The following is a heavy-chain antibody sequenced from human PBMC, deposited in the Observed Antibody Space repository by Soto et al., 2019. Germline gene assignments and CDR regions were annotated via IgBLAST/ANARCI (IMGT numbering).Heavy chain of an antibody. CDR2: INAANGDT. CDR3: VRRHVSATGIDWFGP. V-gene: IGHV1-3*01. J-gene: IGHJ5*02. Sequence: ASVKVSCKASGYTFTSYGIHWVRQAPGQRLEWMGWINAANGDTKYSPKLQGRVTITRDTSASTAYMELSSLRSEDKAVYYCVRRHVSATGIDWFGPWGQGTLVTVSS. CDR1: GYTFTSYG. D-gene: IGHD6-13*01.